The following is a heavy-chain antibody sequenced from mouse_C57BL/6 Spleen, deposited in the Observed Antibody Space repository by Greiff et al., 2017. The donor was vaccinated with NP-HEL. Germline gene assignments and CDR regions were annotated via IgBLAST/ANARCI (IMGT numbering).Heavy chain of an antibody. J-gene: IGHJ1*03. D-gene: IGHD1-1*01. CDR2: IDPENGDT. CDR1: GFNFNDYY. CDR3: TVITTVEARYFGV. V-gene: IGHV14-4*01. Sequence: VQLQQSGAELVRPGASVKLSCTASGFNFNDYYMHWVKQRPEQGLEWIGWIDPENGDTDYASKFQGKAIITADTSSNTAYLQLSSLTSEDTAVDYCTVITTVEARYFGVWGTKTTVTVSS.